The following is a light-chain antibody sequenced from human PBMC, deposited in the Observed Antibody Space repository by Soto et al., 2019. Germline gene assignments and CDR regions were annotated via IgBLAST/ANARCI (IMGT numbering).Light chain of an antibody. J-gene: IGLJ1*01. CDR3: TSYSSSSTFYV. CDR1: SSDIGGYYY. V-gene: IGLV2-14*01. CDR2: QVT. Sequence: QSVLTQPASVSGPPGQSITISCTGTSSDIGGYYYVSWYQHHPGKAPKLMIYQVTNRPSGVSHRFSGSKSGNTASLTISGLQAEDEADYYCTSYSSSSTFYVFGPGTKVTVL.